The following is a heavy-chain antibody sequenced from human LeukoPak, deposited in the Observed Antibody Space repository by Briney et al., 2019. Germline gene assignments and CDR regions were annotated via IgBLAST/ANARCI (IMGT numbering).Heavy chain of an antibody. CDR1: GGSMSNSY. CDR2: MYVSGTT. J-gene: IGHJ6*02. Sequence: SETLSLTCTVSGGSMSNSYLTWVRQPAGKGLEWIGRMYVSGTTNYNPSLRSRVSMSIDSSNNQFSLRLGSVTAADTAVYYCARENYYDSSGYSEGMNVWGQGTTVTVS. D-gene: IGHD3-22*01. CDR3: ARENYYDSSGYSEGMNV. V-gene: IGHV4-4*07.